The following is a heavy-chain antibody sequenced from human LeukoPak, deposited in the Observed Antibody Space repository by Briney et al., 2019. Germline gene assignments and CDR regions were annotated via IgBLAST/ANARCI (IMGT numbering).Heavy chain of an antibody. D-gene: IGHD6-19*01. CDR3: ARDGSSGWYVFDY. CDR2: IKQDGSEK. J-gene: IGHJ4*02. Sequence: GRSLRLSCAASGFTFSSYWMSWVRQAPGKGLEWVANIKQDGSEKYYVDSVKGRFTISRDNAKNSLYLQMNSLRAEDTAVYYCARDGSSGWYVFDYWGQGTLVTVSS. V-gene: IGHV3-7*01. CDR1: GFTFSSYW.